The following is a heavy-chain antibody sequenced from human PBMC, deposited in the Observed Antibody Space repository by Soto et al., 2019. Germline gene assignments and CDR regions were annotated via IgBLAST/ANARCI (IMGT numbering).Heavy chain of an antibody. Sequence: QVQLVQSGGEVRKPGASVTVSCKASGYTFTSYGISWVRQAPGQGLEWMGWISGYNGKTNYAQKVQDRVSMTTDTTTRRGYLELRRLRFDDPAVYYWAGGGDVTYYYYGMDVWGQGTTVTVSS. J-gene: IGHJ6*02. CDR1: GYTFTSYG. CDR3: AGGGDVTYYYYGMDV. D-gene: IGHD2-21*02. CDR2: ISGYNGKT. V-gene: IGHV1-18*01.